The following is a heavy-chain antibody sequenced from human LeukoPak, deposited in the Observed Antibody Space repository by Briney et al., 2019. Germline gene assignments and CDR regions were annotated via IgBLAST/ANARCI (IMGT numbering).Heavy chain of an antibody. J-gene: IGHJ5*02. CDR1: GGSFSGYY. Sequence: SETLSLTCAVYGGSFSGYYWSWIRQPPGKGLEWIGEINHSGSTNYNPSLKSRVTISVDTSKNQFSLKLSSVTAADTAVYYCARVGATTDVDPWGQGTLVTVSS. V-gene: IGHV4-34*01. CDR3: ARVGATTDVDP. D-gene: IGHD1-26*01. CDR2: INHSGST.